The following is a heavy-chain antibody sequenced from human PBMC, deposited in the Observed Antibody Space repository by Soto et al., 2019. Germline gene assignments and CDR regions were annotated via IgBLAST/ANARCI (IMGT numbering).Heavy chain of an antibody. J-gene: IGHJ6*02. CDR3: ARAYGSGSYYYYYGMDV. CDR2: IYYSGTT. Sequence: SETLSLTCAVSGYSISSSNWWGWIRQPPGKGLEWIGYIYYSGTTYYNPSLKSRVTMSVDTSKNQFSLKLSSVTAADTAVYYCARAYGSGSYYYYYGMDVWGQGTTVTVSS. V-gene: IGHV4-28*03. CDR1: GYSISSSNW. D-gene: IGHD3-10*01.